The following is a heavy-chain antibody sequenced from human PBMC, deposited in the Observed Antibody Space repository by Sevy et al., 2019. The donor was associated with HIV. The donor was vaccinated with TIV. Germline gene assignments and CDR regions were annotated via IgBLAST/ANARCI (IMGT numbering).Heavy chain of an antibody. CDR2: ISGSGGST. Sequence: GGSLRLSCAASGFTLNNYAMNWVRQAPGKGLEWVSAISGSGGSTYYADSVKGRFTISRDNSKNTLYLQMNSLRAEDTAVYYCAKDSYFDNTLFDYWGQGTLVTVSS. D-gene: IGHD3-22*01. CDR3: AKDSYFDNTLFDY. V-gene: IGHV3-23*01. CDR1: GFTLNNYA. J-gene: IGHJ4*02.